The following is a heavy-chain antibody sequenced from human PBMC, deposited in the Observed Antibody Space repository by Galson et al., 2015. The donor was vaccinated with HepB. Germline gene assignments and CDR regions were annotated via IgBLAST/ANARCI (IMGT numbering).Heavy chain of an antibody. CDR2: IYHSGYT. Sequence: TLSLTCAVSGGSISSGGYSWSWLRQPPGKGLEWIGYIYHSGYTKYSPSLKSRVTKSLDKSKNQFSLNLTSATAADTAVYYCARAERVLRFLEWSPGAFNLWGQGTMVTVSS. V-gene: IGHV4-30-2*01. CDR3: ARAERVLRFLEWSPGAFNL. D-gene: IGHD3-3*01. CDR1: GGSISSGGYS. J-gene: IGHJ3*01.